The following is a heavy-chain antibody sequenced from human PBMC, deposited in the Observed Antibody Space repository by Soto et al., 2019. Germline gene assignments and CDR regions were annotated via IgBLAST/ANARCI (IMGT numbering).Heavy chain of an antibody. Sequence: EVQLVQSGAEVKKPGESLKISCQASGYTFFTYWIGWVRQMPGKGLQWMGIHYPGDSDTRYSPSFQGQVTISVDKSLNTAYLQWSSLRASDTAIYYCVRGSGFGSGGRCYASVDSWGHGTRVTVSS. D-gene: IGHD2-15*01. J-gene: IGHJ5*01. CDR1: GYTFFTYW. CDR3: VRGSGFGSGGRCYASVDS. V-gene: IGHV5-51*03. CDR2: HYPGDSDT.